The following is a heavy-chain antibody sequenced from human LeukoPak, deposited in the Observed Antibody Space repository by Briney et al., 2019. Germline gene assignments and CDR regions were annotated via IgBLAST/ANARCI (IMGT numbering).Heavy chain of an antibody. V-gene: IGHV4-61*02. CDR1: GGSISSGSYY. CDR3: ARGAILRYFDRRVYYYYYMDV. J-gene: IGHJ6*03. D-gene: IGHD3-9*01. Sequence: SQTLSLTCTVSGGSISSGSYYWRWIRQPAGKGLEWIGRIYTSGSTNYNPSLKSRVTISVDTSKNQFSLKLSSVTAADTAVYYCARGAILRYFDRRVYYYYYMDVWGKGTTVTVSS. CDR2: IYTSGST.